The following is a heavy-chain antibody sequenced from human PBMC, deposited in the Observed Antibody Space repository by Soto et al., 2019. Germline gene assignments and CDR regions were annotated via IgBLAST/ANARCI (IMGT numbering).Heavy chain of an antibody. Sequence: GGSLRLSCAASGFTFTSYWMSWVRQAPGKGLEWVANIKQDGSEKYFVDSVKGRFTISRDNAKNSLYLQMNSLGAEDTAVYFCARARYCRTSSCRQVDSSSGPRYYFDHWGQGTLVTVSS. CDR1: GFTFTSYW. J-gene: IGHJ4*02. CDR3: ARARYCRTSSCRQVDSSSGPRYYFDH. CDR2: IKQDGSEK. V-gene: IGHV3-7*01. D-gene: IGHD2-2*01.